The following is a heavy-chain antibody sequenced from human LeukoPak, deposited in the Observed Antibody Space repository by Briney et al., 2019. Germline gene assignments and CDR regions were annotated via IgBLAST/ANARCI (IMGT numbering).Heavy chain of an antibody. CDR1: GGSFSTYY. V-gene: IGHV4-34*01. CDR2: INHSGST. D-gene: IGHD6-13*01. Sequence: SETLSLTCAVYGGSFSTYYWSWIRQPPGKGLEWIGEINHSGSTNYNPSLKSRVTISGDTSKNQFSLNLTSVTAADTAMYYCAREANIATAIVWFDPWGQGTLVTVSP. J-gene: IGHJ5*02. CDR3: AREANIATAIVWFDP.